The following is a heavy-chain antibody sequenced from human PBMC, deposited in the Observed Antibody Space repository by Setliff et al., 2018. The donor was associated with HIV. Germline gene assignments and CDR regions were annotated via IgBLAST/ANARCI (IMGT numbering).Heavy chain of an antibody. CDR2: IYYIGST. CDR3: ARLLVAGMLFDY. Sequence: SETLSLTCTVSGGSISSSNYYWGWIRQPPGKGLELIGTIYYIGSTSYNPSLESRLTISVDTSSNHFSLRLTSVTAADTAVYYCARLLVAGMLFDYWGQGTLVTVSS. V-gene: IGHV4-39*02. D-gene: IGHD2-15*01. J-gene: IGHJ4*01. CDR1: GGSISSSNYY.